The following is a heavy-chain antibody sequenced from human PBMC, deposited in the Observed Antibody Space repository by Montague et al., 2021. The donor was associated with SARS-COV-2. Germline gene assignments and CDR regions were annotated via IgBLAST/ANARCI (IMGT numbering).Heavy chain of an antibody. CDR1: GASISSSSFF. J-gene: IGHJ4*02. D-gene: IGHD6-13*01. V-gene: IGHV4-39*01. Sequence: SETLSLTCTVSGASISSSSFFWGWIRQPPGKGLEWIGTVSYSGDHINMPFLGSRVTMSVDTSKNQLSLKVSSVTAADTAVYYCARRVGSWGFRFASWGQGALVTVSS. CDR2: VSYSGDH. CDR3: ARRVGSWGFRFAS.